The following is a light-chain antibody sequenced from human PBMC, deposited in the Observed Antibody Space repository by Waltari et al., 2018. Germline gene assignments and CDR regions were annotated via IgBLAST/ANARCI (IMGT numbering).Light chain of an antibody. CDR2: LMD. CDR1: SSNIGAGYD. V-gene: IGLV1-40*01. CDR3: QSYDSSLSGSGV. Sequence: QSVLTQPPSVSGAPGQRVTISCNGSSSNIGAGYDVHWYQQLPGTAPKVLVFLMDNRPSGVADRCSGSKSGTSASLAITGLQAEDEADYFCQSYDSSLSGSGVFGGGTRLTVL. J-gene: IGLJ3*02.